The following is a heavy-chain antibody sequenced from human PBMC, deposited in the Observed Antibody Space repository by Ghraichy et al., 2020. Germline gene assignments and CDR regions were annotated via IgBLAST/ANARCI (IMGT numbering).Heavy chain of an antibody. J-gene: IGHJ6*02. D-gene: IGHD4-11*01. CDR2: IYYSGST. CDR3: ARDDSNYGDYYYYGMDV. CDR1: GGSISSYY. V-gene: IGHV4-59*01. Sequence: SETLSITCTVSGGSISSYYWSWIRQPPGKGLEWIGYIYYSGSTNYNPSLKSRVTISVDTSKNQFSLKLSSVTAADTAVYYCARDDSNYGDYYYYGMDVWGQGTTVTVSS.